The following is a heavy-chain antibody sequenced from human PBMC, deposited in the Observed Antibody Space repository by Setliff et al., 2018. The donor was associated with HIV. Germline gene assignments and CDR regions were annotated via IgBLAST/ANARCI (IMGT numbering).Heavy chain of an antibody. CDR3: SRVGTLIDNPWDYFDF. CDR2: VTNDGSQ. V-gene: IGHV3-30*04. D-gene: IGHD3-22*01. Sequence: GGSLRLSCATSGFNFSPHGMHWVHQAPGKGLEWVAVVTNDGSQYYAESVKGRFTVSRDNSKSTLYLQMNSLRSEDTAVYYCSRVGTLIDNPWDYFDFWGQGTLVTVSS. CDR1: GFNFSPHG. J-gene: IGHJ4*02.